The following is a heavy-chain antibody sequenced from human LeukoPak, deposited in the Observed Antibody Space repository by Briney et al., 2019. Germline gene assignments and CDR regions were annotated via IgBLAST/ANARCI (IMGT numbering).Heavy chain of an antibody. Sequence: ASVKVSCKASGYTFTGYYMHWVRQAPGQGLEWMGWINPNSGGTNYAQKFQGRVTMTRDTSISTAYMEPSRLRSDDTAVYYCARSAYYYDSSGYLVYFDYWGQGTLVTVSS. CDR3: ARSAYYYDSSGYLVYFDY. CDR1: GYTFTGYY. V-gene: IGHV1-2*02. D-gene: IGHD3-22*01. J-gene: IGHJ4*02. CDR2: INPNSGGT.